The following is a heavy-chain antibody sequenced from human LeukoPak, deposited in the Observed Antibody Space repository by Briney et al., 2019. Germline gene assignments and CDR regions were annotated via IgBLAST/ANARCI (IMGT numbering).Heavy chain of an antibody. V-gene: IGHV3-7*01. D-gene: IGHD3-16*01. CDR3: ASSAYLRAAGFDY. J-gene: IGHJ4*02. CDR1: GFTFSSYW. CDR2: IKKDGSEK. Sequence: GGSLRLSCAASGFTFSSYWMSWVRQAPGKGLEWVANIKKDGSEKYYVDSVKGRFTISRDNAKNSLYLQMNSLRAEDTAVYYCASSAYLRAAGFDYWGQGTLVTVSS.